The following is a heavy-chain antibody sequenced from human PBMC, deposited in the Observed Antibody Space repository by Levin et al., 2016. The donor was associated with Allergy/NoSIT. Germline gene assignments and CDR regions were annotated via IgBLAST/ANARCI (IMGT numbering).Heavy chain of an antibody. J-gene: IGHJ4*02. CDR3: MRHFKGAD. CDR1: GGSISRPHDY. CDR2: MSYSGKT. Sequence: SETLSLTCTVAGGSISRPHDYWGWVRQPPDKGLEWIGSMSYSGKTFDNPSLKSRVTVSLDTSKNQFSLKLTSVTAAETAVYYCMRHFKGADWGQGTLVTVSS. V-gene: IGHV4-39*01.